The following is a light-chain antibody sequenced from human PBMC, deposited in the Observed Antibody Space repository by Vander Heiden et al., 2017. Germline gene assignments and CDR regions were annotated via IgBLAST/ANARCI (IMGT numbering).Light chain of an antibody. Sequence: IVMTHPPPSLPVTPGESASIACRSSQSRLNSNGNNFLDWYLQKPGQPPQLLVYLGSSRAPGVPDRFSGSGSGADFTLEISRVEADDVAIYYCRQALEIPRTFGQGTRLEIK. J-gene: IGKJ5*01. V-gene: IGKV2-28*01. CDR2: LGS. CDR3: RQALEIPRT. CDR1: QSRLNSNGNNF.